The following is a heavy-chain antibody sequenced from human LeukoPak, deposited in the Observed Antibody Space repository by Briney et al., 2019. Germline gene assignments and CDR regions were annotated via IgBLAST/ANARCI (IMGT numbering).Heavy chain of an antibody. Sequence: GASVKVSCKAAGDTISAYSLNWVRQAPGQGLEWMGGIIPIFGTANYAQKFQGRVTITADKSTSTAYMELSSLRSEDTAVYYCARGYDFFDPWGQGTLVTVSS. J-gene: IGHJ5*02. CDR1: GDTISAYS. V-gene: IGHV1-69*06. D-gene: IGHD5-12*01. CDR2: IIPIFGTA. CDR3: ARGYDFFDP.